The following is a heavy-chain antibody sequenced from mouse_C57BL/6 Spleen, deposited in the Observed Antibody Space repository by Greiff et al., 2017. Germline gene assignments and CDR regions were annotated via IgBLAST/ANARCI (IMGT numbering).Heavy chain of an antibody. V-gene: IGHV5-6*01. D-gene: IGHD2-4*01. J-gene: IGHJ1*03. CDR1: GFTFSSYG. Sequence: EVKLQESGGDLVKPGGSLKLSCAASGFTFSSYGMSWVRQTPDKRLEWVATISSGGSYTYYPDSVKGRFTISRDNAKNTLYLQMSSLKSEDTAMYYCARHGGLGRDWYFDVWGTGTTVTVSS. CDR3: ARHGGLGRDWYFDV. CDR2: ISSGGSYT.